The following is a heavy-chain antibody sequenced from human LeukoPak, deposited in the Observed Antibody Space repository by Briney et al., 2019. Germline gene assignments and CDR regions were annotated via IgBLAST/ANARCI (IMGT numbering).Heavy chain of an antibody. D-gene: IGHD1-26*01. Sequence: PGGSLRLSCAASGFIFSSYWMSWVRQAPGKGLEWVANIKQDGSEKYYVDSVRGRFTISRDNAKNSLYLQMNSLRAEDTAVYYCARVEWELLTLDYWGQGTLVTVSS. CDR2: IKQDGSEK. CDR3: ARVEWELLTLDY. V-gene: IGHV3-7*01. CDR1: GFIFSSYW. J-gene: IGHJ4*02.